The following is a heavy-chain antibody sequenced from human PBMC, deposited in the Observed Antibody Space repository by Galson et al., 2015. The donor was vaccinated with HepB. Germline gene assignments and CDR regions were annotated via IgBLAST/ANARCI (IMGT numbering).Heavy chain of an antibody. D-gene: IGHD3-22*01. Sequence: SVKVSCKASGYTFTSYYMHWVRQAPGQGLEWMGIINPSGGSTSYAQKFQGRVAMTRDTSTSTVYMELSSLRSEDTAVYYCARDRYYDSSGYYYYPILCYYYGMDVWGQGTTVTVSS. CDR3: ARDRYYDSSGYYYYPILCYYYGMDV. V-gene: IGHV1-46*01. CDR2: INPSGGST. J-gene: IGHJ6*02. CDR1: GYTFTSYY.